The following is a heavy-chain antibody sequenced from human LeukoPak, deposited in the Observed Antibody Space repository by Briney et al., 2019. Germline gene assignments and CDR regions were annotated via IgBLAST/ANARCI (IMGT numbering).Heavy chain of an antibody. J-gene: IGHJ5*02. Sequence: GGSLRLSCAASGFTFSSYGMSWVRQAPGKALEWVSAISGSGGSTYYADSVKGRFTISRDNSKNTLYLQMNSLRAEDTAVYYCARGPIVVVPAAMTQFDPWGQGTLVTVSS. CDR1: GFTFSSYG. CDR2: ISGSGGST. CDR3: ARGPIVVVPAAMTQFDP. V-gene: IGHV3-23*01. D-gene: IGHD2-2*01.